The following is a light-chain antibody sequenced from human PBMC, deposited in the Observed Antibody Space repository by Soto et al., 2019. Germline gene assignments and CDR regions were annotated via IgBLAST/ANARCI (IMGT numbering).Light chain of an antibody. CDR1: SNDIGTYEY. V-gene: IGLV2-14*01. Sequence: QSFLTQPASVSGSPGQSITISCTVSSNDIGTYEYVSWHQHHPGRAPKLIIFGVNDRPSGISDRFSGSKSGNTASLTIFGLQLEDEAVYYCSSYTTGSTLPWVFGTGTKVTVL. CDR2: GVN. CDR3: SSYTTGSTLPWV. J-gene: IGLJ1*01.